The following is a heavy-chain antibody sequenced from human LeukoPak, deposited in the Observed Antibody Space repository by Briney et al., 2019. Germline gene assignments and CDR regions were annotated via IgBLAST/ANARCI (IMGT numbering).Heavy chain of an antibody. CDR3: ARVRYSDSSVLTRKRSYYFDY. D-gene: IGHD3-22*01. V-gene: IGHV4-4*07. CDR2: ISTSGST. Sequence: SETLSLTCTVSGGSISSYYWSWIRQPAGKGLESVGHISTSGSTNYNASLKTRVTMSVDTSKNQFSLKLSSVTAADTAVYYCARVRYSDSSVLTRKRSYYFDYWGQGTLVTVSS. CDR1: GGSISSYY. J-gene: IGHJ4*02.